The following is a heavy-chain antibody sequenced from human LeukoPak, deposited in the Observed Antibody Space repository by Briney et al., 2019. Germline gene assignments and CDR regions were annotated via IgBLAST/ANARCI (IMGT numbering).Heavy chain of an antibody. J-gene: IGHJ4*02. CDR2: ISSSSSYI. V-gene: IGHV3-21*01. CDR3: AREQKINSYGYIFDY. D-gene: IGHD5-18*01. CDR1: GFTFSSSS. Sequence: PGGSLRLSCAASGFTFSSSSMNWVRQAPGKGLEWVSSISSSSSYIYYADSVKGRFTISRDNSKDTLYLQINNLRAEDTAVYFCAREQKINSYGYIFDYWGQGNLVTVSS.